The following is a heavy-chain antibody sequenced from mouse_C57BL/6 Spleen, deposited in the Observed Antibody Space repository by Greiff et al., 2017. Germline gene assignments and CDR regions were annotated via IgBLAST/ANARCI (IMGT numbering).Heavy chain of an antibody. CDR1: GFTIKDYS. J-gene: IGHJ1*03. CDR3: ARSDYCSGHWYFDV. D-gene: IGHD1-1*01. Sequence: EVQLQQSGAELVKPGASVKLSCTASGFTIKDYSMHWVQQRTEQGLEWIGRIEPEGGETNYAPKFQGEDTITAAPSSNTVYLQLSTLTAEDIAVYYGARSDYCSGHWYFDVWGTGTTVTVSS. V-gene: IGHV14-2*01. CDR2: IEPEGGET.